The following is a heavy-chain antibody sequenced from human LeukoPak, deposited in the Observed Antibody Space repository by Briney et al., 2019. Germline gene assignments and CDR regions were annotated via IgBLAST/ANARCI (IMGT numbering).Heavy chain of an antibody. CDR1: GFSFRNSW. CDR3: TTGTWGSFDV. J-gene: IGHJ3*01. V-gene: IGHV3-15*01. CDR2: IKSKTDGGTT. D-gene: IGHD3-16*01. Sequence: PGGSLRLSCAASGFSFRNSWMTWVRQAPGKGLEWVGRIKSKTDGGTTEYVAPVKGRFTISRDDSKNTLYLQMNSLKIEDTAVYYCTTGTWGSFDVWGQGTMVTVSS.